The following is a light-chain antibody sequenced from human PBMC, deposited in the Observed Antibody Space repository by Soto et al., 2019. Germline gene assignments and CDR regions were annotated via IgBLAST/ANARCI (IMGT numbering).Light chain of an antibody. CDR1: RNIGSW. V-gene: IGKV1-5*03. Sequence: GDKVTSLDLAGRNIGSWLAWYQQKAGKEPNLLIYKASTLETGVPSRFSGSASGTEFTLTISSLQPDDFATYYCQPHAHYPITSGGPITVDLK. CDR3: QPHAHYPIT. J-gene: IGKJ4*01. CDR2: KAS.